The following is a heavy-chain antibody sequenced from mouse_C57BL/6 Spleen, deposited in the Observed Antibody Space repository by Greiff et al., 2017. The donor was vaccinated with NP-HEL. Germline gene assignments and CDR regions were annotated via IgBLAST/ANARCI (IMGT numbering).Heavy chain of an antibody. CDR2: IDPSDSYT. CDR1: GYTFTSYW. J-gene: IGHJ1*03. D-gene: IGHD2-3*01. V-gene: IGHV1-69*01. Sequence: QVQLKQPGAELVMPGASVKLSCKASGYTFTSYWMHWVKQRPGQGLEWIGEIDPSDSYTNYNQKFKGKSTLTVDKSSSTAYMQLSSLTSEDSAVYYCARGWLLGYFDVWGTGTTVTVSS. CDR3: ARGWLLGYFDV.